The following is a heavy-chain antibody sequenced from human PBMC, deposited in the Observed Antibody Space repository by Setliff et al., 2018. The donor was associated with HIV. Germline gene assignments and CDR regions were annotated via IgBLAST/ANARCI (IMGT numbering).Heavy chain of an antibody. V-gene: IGHV1-69*13. CDR3: ARDGGYSGHQWFGDAFDI. D-gene: IGHD5-12*01. Sequence: ASVKVSCKASGDIFSRYGISWVRQAPGQGLEWVGGIIPIYGTANSAQKFQGRVTITADESTSTAYMELSTLRSEDTAVYFCARDGGYSGHQWFGDAFDIWGQGTMVTVSS. CDR1: GDIFSRYG. CDR2: IIPIYGTA. J-gene: IGHJ3*02.